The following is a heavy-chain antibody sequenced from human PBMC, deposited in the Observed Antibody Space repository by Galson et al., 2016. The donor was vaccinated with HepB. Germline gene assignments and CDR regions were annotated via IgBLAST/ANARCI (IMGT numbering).Heavy chain of an antibody. V-gene: IGHV3-48*04. Sequence: SLRLSCAASGFALSSHTMNWVRQAPGKGLEWLSDISNSGRTIHYADSVKGRFTISRDNANNSLFLEMNNLRAVDTAIYYCARSFAGYIPGDDSWGQGTLVTVSS. CDR3: ARSFAGYIPGDDS. CDR2: ISNSGRTI. CDR1: GFALSSHT. D-gene: IGHD5-18*01. J-gene: IGHJ4*02.